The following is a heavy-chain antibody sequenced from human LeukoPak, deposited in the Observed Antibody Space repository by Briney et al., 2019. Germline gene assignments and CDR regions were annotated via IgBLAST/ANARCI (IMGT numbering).Heavy chain of an antibody. CDR3: ARDPRNWNYMDWFDP. V-gene: IGHV1-18*01. D-gene: IGHD1-7*01. CDR1: GYTFTSYG. Sequence: GASVKVSCKASGYTFTSYGISWVRQAPGQGLEWMGWINAYNGNTNYAQKLQGRVTMTTDTSTSTAYMELRSLRSDDTAVYYCARDPRNWNYMDWFDPWGQGTLVTVSS. CDR2: INAYNGNT. J-gene: IGHJ5*02.